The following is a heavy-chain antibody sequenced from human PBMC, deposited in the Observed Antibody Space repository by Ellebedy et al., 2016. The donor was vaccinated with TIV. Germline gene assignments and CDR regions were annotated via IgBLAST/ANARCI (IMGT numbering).Heavy chain of an antibody. Sequence: GESLKISCAASGFTFSNYVMSWVRQAPGKGLEWVSLIYSGGDRYYADSVKGRFTISRDNSNSTVYLQMNSLRVEDTAVYYCARDRHCVGGRCYSVWGQGTLVTVSS. CDR3: ARDRHCVGGRCYSV. J-gene: IGHJ4*02. V-gene: IGHV3-53*01. CDR2: IYSGGDR. CDR1: GFTFSNYV. D-gene: IGHD2-15*01.